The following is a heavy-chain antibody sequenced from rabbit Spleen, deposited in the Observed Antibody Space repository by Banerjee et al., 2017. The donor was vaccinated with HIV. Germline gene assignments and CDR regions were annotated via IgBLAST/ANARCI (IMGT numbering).Heavy chain of an antibody. CDR1: GFDFSSNA. CDR2: IYTGSGST. V-gene: IGHV1S45*01. J-gene: IGHJ6*01. D-gene: IGHD7-1*01. CDR3: ARDTGTSFSTYGMDL. Sequence: QEQLVESGGGLVQPEGSLTHTCKASGFDFSSNAMCWVRQAPGKGLEWIACIYTGSGSTYSAIWAKGRFTISKTSSTTVTLQMTSLTAADTVTYFCARDTGTSFSTYGMDLWGPGTLVTVS.